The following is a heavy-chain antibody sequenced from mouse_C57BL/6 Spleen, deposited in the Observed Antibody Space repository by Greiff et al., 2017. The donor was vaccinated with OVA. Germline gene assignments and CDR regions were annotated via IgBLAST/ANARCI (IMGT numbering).Heavy chain of an antibody. V-gene: IGHV1-81*01. CDR3: ARLTTVVATDAMDY. CDR2: IYPRSGNT. D-gene: IGHD1-1*01. CDR1: GYTFTSYG. J-gene: IGHJ4*01. Sequence: VQLVESGAELARPGASVKLSCKASGYTFTSYGISWVKQRTGQGLEWIGEIYPRSGNTYYNEKFKGKATLTADKSSSTAYMELRSLTSEDSAVYFCARLTTVVATDAMDYWGQGTSVTVSS.